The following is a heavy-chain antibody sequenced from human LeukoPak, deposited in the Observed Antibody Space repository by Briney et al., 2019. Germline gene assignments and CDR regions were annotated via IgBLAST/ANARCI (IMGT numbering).Heavy chain of an antibody. J-gene: IGHJ3*01. CDR2: IYYSGST. CDR3: AKAGVRYFDSSGLYAFDF. D-gene: IGHD3-22*01. V-gene: IGHV4-39*01. CDR1: GGSISSTSYY. Sequence: SETLSLTCAVSGGSISSTSYYWAWIRQPPGKGLEWIGTIYYSGSTYHNPSLKSRVTMSVDTSRNQFSLKLSSVDAADTAVYYCAKAGVRYFDSSGLYAFDFWGQGTAVTVSS.